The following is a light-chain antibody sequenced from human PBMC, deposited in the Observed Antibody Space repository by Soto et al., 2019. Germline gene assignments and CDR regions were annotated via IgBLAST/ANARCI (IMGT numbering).Light chain of an antibody. CDR2: SNN. CDR1: SSNIGSNT. J-gene: IGLJ7*01. CDR3: AAWDDSLTDAV. V-gene: IGLV1-44*01. Sequence: QSVLTQPPSASGTPGQRVTISCSGSSSNIGSNTVNWYQQLPGTAPKLLIYSNNQRPSGVPDRFSGSKSGTSASLAISGLQSEDEADYHCAAWDDSLTDAVFGGGTQLTVL.